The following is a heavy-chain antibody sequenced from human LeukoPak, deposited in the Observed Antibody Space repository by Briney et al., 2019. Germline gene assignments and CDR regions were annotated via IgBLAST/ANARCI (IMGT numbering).Heavy chain of an antibody. Sequence: TSQTLSLSRTVSGGSVTSGHYYWSWVRQPAGKGLEWIGRIHTSGSTDYNPSLKSRVTISVVTSKNQFSLNLNSVTATDTAVYYCARDVDDREAFDYWGQGILVTVSS. D-gene: IGHD3-3*01. V-gene: IGHV4-61*02. CDR2: IHTSGST. CDR3: ARDVDDREAFDY. J-gene: IGHJ4*02. CDR1: GGSVTSGHYY.